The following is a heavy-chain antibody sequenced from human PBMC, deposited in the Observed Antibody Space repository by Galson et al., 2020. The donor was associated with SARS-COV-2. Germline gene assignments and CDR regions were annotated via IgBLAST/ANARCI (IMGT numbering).Heavy chain of an antibody. V-gene: IGHV4-31*03. J-gene: IGHJ5*02. CDR2: IHDSGRT. Sequence: SQTLSLTYTVSGGSISSGGYYWSWIRQHPGKGLEWIGYIHDSGRTYYNPSLKSRVIVSIDTSKNQFSLNLSFVTAADTAVYYCARTGYYSGWFDPWGQGTLVTVSS. D-gene: IGHD3-9*01. CDR3: ARTGYYSGWFDP. CDR1: GGSISSGGYY.